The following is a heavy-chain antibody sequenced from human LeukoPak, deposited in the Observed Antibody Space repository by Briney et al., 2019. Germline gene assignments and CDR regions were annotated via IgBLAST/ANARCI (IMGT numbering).Heavy chain of an antibody. V-gene: IGHV3-23*01. Sequence: GGSLRLSCAASGFTFSSYAMSWVRQAPGKGLEWVSAISGSGGSTYYAGSVKGRFTISRDNSKNTLYLQMNSLRAEDTAVYYCAKDGRDGYNNYWGQGTLVTVSS. D-gene: IGHD5-24*01. CDR3: AKDGRDGYNNY. CDR2: ISGSGGST. CDR1: GFTFSSYA. J-gene: IGHJ4*02.